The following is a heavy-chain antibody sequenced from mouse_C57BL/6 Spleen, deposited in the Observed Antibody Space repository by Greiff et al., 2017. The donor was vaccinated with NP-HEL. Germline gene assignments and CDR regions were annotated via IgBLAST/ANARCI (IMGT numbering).Heavy chain of an antibody. Sequence: DVKLVESEGGLVQPGSSMKLSCTASGFTFSDYYMAWVRQVPEKGLEWVANINYDGSSTYYLDSLKSRFIISSDNAKNILYLQMSSLKSEDTATYYCARVYGSSFAYWGQGTLVTVSA. D-gene: IGHD1-1*01. V-gene: IGHV5-16*01. CDR1: GFTFSDYY. CDR2: INYDGSST. J-gene: IGHJ3*01. CDR3: ARVYGSSFAY.